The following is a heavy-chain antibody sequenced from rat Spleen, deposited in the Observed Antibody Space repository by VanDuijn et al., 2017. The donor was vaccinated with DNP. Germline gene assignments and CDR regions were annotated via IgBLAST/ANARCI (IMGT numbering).Heavy chain of an antibody. CDR3: ATSEAYTTDA. Sequence: EVHLVESGGGLVQPGRSLKLSCAASGFTFSDYAMAWVRQAPGKGLEWIGEINKDSSTINYTPSLKDKFTISRDNAQNTLYLQMSKLGSEDTAIYYCATSEAYTTDAWGQGTSVTVSS. D-gene: IGHD1-6*01. CDR1: GFTFSDYA. V-gene: IGHV4-2*01. J-gene: IGHJ4*01. CDR2: INKDSSTI.